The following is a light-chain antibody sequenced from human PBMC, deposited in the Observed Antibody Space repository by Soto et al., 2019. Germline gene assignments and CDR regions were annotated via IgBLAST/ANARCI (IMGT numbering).Light chain of an antibody. Sequence: DIVMTQSPDFLAVSLGERATINCKSSQSVLYSSNNKNYLAWYQQKPGQPPKLLIYWASTRESGVPDRFIGSGSGTDFTLTISSLQAEDVAVYYCQQYDSTPYTFGQGTKLEIK. J-gene: IGKJ2*01. CDR1: QSVLYSSNNKNY. V-gene: IGKV4-1*01. CDR2: WAS. CDR3: QQYDSTPYT.